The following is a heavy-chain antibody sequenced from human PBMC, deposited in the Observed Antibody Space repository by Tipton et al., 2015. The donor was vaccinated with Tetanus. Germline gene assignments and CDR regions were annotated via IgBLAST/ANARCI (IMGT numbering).Heavy chain of an antibody. CDR3: GGFSFSDVLDI. D-gene: IGHD2-15*01. V-gene: IGHV3-53*01. J-gene: IGHJ3*02. CDR1: GFTVSNSY. CDR2: IFNYGGT. Sequence: SLRLSCAASGFTVSNSYMTWVRQGPGKGLEWVSSIFNYGGTYSADSVKGRFTISRDNSKNTLYLQMNSLRAEDTAVYYCGGFSFSDVLDIWGRGTMVTVSS.